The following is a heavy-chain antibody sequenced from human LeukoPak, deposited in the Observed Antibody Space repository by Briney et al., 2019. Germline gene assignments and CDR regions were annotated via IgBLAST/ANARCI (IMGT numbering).Heavy chain of an antibody. J-gene: IGHJ4*02. D-gene: IGHD2-8*01. Sequence: GGSLRLSCAASGFTFSSYEMNWVRQAPGKGLEWVSYISSSGSTIYYADSVKGRFTISRDNAKNSLYLQMNSLRAEDTAVYYWGRGGEWFSAGGVFDYWGQGTLVTVSS. V-gene: IGHV3-48*03. CDR3: GRGGEWFSAGGVFDY. CDR1: GFTFSSYE. CDR2: ISSSGSTI.